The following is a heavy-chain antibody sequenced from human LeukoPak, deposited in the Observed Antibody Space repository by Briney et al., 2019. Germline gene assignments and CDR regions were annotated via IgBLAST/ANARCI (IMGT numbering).Heavy chain of an antibody. Sequence: GGSLRLSCTASGFTFSSNSMTWVRKTPGTGLEWVSGISGSGDSTFYADSVKGRCTISRDNSRNTLYLQMSSLIPADTAYYYCTTWSGFGDDWGQGTLVTVSS. D-gene: IGHD3-16*01. CDR3: TTWSGFGDD. V-gene: IGHV3-23*01. J-gene: IGHJ4*02. CDR2: ISGSGDST. CDR1: GFTFSSNS.